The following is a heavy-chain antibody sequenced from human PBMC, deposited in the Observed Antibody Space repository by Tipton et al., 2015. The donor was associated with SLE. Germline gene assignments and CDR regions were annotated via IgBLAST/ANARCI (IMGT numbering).Heavy chain of an antibody. J-gene: IGHJ3*02. D-gene: IGHD3-22*01. CDR1: GGSMRTYS. CDR3: ARGGLYETSAYSVGFDI. V-gene: IGHV4-4*08. CDR2: VYDSGST. Sequence: TLSLTCTVSGGSMRTYSWSWIRQPPGKGLEWIGYVYDSGSTKKPSLKSRVTTSVDLSKNQFSLRLHSVTVADTAVYYCARGGLYETSAYSVGFDIWGQGTLVTVSP.